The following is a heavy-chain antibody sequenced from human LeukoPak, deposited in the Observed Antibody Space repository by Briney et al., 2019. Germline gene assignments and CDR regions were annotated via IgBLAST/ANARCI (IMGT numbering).Heavy chain of an antibody. CDR2: ISYDGSNK. D-gene: IGHD6-19*01. J-gene: IGHJ4*02. CDR3: ARGGVYSSGSYYLYYFDY. Sequence: GRSLRLSCVASGFTFSSYAMHWVRQAPGKGLEWVALISYDGSNKYYADSVKGRFTISRDNSKNTLCLQMNSLRAEDTAVYYCARGGVYSSGSYYLYYFDYWGQGTLVTVSS. CDR1: GFTFSSYA. V-gene: IGHV3-30-3*01.